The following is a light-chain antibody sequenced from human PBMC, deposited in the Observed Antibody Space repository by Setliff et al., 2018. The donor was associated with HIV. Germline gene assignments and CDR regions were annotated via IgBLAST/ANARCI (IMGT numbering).Light chain of an antibody. V-gene: IGKV3-15*01. CDR3: QQYHNWPPLT. Sequence: EIVMTQSPDTLSVSQGERATLSCRASQSVRSNLAWYQQKPGQAPRLLIYGASTRATDIPARFSGSGSGTEFTLTISSLQAEDLAVYYCQQYHNWPPLTFGGGTKVDIK. J-gene: IGKJ4*01. CDR2: GAS. CDR1: QSVRSN.